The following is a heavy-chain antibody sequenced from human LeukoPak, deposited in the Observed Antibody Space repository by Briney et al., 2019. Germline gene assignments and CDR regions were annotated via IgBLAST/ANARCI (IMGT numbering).Heavy chain of an antibody. J-gene: IGHJ4*02. CDR1: GFTFDDYG. D-gene: IGHD6-19*01. CDR2: INWNGGST. Sequence: GSLRLSCSASGFTFDDYGMSWVRQPPGKGLEWVSGINWNGGSTGYEDSVKGRFTISRDNAKNSLYLQMNSLRAEDTALYYCARRGIAVAGTGVDYWGQGTLVTVSS. CDR3: ARRGIAVAGTGVDY. V-gene: IGHV3-20*04.